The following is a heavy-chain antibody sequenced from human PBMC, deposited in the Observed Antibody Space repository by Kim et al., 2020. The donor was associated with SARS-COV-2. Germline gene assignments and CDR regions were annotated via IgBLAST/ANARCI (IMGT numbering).Heavy chain of an antibody. V-gene: IGHV3-23*01. D-gene: IGHD6-13*01. Sequence: GGSLRLSCAASGFTFSSYAMSWVRQAPGKGLEWVSAISGSGGSTYYADSVKGRFTISRDNSKNTLYLQMNSLRAEDTAVYYCAKLSLGYSSSDWDYWGQGTLVTVSS. J-gene: IGHJ4*02. CDR1: GFTFSSYA. CDR2: ISGSGGST. CDR3: AKLSLGYSSSDWDY.